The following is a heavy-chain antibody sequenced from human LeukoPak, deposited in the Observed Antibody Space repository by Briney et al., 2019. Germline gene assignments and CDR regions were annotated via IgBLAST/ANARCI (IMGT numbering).Heavy chain of an antibody. CDR3: ARSPPQTIFGVVIITPSYYSGRDV. V-gene: IGHV3-30*04. J-gene: IGHJ6*04. CDR2: ISYDGSNK. CDR1: GFTFSSYA. D-gene: IGHD3-3*01. Sequence: PGGSLRLSCAASGFTFSSYAMHWVRQAPGKGLEWVAVISYDGSNKYYADSVKGRFTISRDNSKNTLYLQMNSLRAEDTAVYYVARSPPQTIFGVVIITPSYYSGRDVWGKGPTVTVSS.